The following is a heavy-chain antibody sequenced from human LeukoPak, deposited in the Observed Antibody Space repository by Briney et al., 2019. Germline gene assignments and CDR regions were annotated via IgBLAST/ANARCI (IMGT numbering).Heavy chain of an antibody. V-gene: IGHV3-7*01. Sequence: GGSLRLSCATSGFSLSYHWMSWVRQAPGKGLEWVANINQDGSVKSYVDSVKGRFTISRDNAKNSLYLQMNSLRVEDTAVYYCAAPYYDYWSGYSGHWGQGTLVTVSS. CDR3: AAPYYDYWSGYSGH. CDR2: INQDGSVK. CDR1: GFSLSYHW. J-gene: IGHJ4*02. D-gene: IGHD3-3*01.